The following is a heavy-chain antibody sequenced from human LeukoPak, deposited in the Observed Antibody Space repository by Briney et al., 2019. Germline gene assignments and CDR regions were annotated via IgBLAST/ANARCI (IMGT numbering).Heavy chain of an antibody. D-gene: IGHD2-21*02. CDR2: IWSDGST. J-gene: IGHJ4*02. CDR3: ATVVAATAYFDY. V-gene: IGHV3-53*01. CDR1: GFSVSNSY. Sequence: QPGGSLRLSCAASGFSVSNSYMSWVRQAPGKGLEWVSLIWSDGSTFYADSVKGRFTTSRDNSDNTLYLQMSSPRVEDTAVYYCATVVAATAYFDYWGQGTLVTVAS.